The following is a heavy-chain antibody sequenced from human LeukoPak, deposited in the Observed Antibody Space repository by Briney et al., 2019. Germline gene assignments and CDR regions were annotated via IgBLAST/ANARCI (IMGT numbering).Heavy chain of an antibody. V-gene: IGHV4-59*08. CDR2: ISYSGGS. CDR1: GDSIGSYY. D-gene: IGHD2/OR15-2a*01. Sequence: SETLSLTCAVPGDSIGSYYRSWIRQPPGKGLEYIGYISYSGGSNYNPSLKSRVTISIDTSKNHFSLQLSSVTAANTAVYYCARLVMAFDFWGQGALVTVSS. CDR3: ARLVMAFDF. J-gene: IGHJ4*02.